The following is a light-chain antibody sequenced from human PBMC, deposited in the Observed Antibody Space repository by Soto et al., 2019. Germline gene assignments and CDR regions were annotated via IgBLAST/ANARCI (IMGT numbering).Light chain of an antibody. CDR2: KAS. CDR1: QSISTW. V-gene: IGKV1-5*03. Sequence: QMTQSPSTLSASVGDRVTITCRASQSISTWLAWYQQKPGKAPKLLIYKASSLESGVPSRFSGSGSGTEFTLTISGLQPDDFAIYYCQQYATSWTFGQGTKVEI. J-gene: IGKJ1*01. CDR3: QQYATSWT.